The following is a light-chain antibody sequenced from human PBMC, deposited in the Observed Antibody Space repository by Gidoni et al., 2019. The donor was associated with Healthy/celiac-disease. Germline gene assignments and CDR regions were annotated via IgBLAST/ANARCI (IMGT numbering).Light chain of an antibody. CDR1: QSVSSY. CDR2: DAS. CDR3: QQRSNWLT. V-gene: IGKV3-11*01. Sequence: EIVLTLSPAPLSLSPGERATLSCRASQSVSSYLAWYQQKPGQAPRLLIYDASNRATGIPARFSGSGSGTYFTLTISSLEPEDFAVYYCQQRSNWLTFGGGTKVEIK. J-gene: IGKJ4*01.